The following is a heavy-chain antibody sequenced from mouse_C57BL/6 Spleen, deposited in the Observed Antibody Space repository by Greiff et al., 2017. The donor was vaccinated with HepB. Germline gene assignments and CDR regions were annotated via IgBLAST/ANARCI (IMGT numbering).Heavy chain of an antibody. D-gene: IGHD2-4*01. V-gene: IGHV5-4*01. CDR3: ARDDYDVGFAY. J-gene: IGHJ3*01. CDR2: ISDGGSYT. CDR1: GFTFSSYA. Sequence: DVKLVESGGGLVKPGGSLKLSCAASGFTFSSYAMSWVRQTPEKRLEWVATISDGGSYTYYPDNVKGRFTISRDNAKNNLYLQMSHLKSEDTAMYYCARDDYDVGFAYWGQGTLVTVSA.